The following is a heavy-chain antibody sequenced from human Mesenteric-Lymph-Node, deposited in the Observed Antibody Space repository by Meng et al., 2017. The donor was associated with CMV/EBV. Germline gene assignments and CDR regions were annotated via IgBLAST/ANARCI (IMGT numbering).Heavy chain of an antibody. D-gene: IGHD6-13*01. CDR3: ARGGGDSSSWYRQSNWFDP. V-gene: IGHV3-21*01. CDR2: ISSSSSYI. Sequence: TFSSYSMNGVRQAPGKGLEWVSSISSSSSYIYYADSVKGRLTISRDNAKNSLYLQMNSLRAEDTAVYYWARGGGDSSSWYRQSNWFDPWGQGTLVTVSS. J-gene: IGHJ5*02. CDR1: TFSSYS.